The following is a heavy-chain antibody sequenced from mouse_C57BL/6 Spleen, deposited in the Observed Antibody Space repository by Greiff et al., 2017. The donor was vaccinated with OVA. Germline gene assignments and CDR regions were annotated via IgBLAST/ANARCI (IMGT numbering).Heavy chain of an antibody. D-gene: IGHD2-3*01. CDR3: ARGKWDGYYGDAMDY. J-gene: IGHJ4*01. V-gene: IGHV1-19*01. CDR2: INPYNGGT. CDR1: GYTFTDYY. Sequence: EVKLVESGPVLVKPGASVKMSCKASGYTFTDYYMNWVKQSHGKSLEWIGVINPYNGGTSYNQKFKGKATLTVDKSSSTAYMELNSLTSEDSAVYYCARGKWDGYYGDAMDYWGQGTSVTVSS.